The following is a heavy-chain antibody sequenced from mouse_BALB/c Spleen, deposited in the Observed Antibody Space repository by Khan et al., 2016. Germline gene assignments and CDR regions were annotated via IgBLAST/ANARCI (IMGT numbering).Heavy chain of an antibody. J-gene: IGHJ4*01. CDR2: ISDGSDYT. Sequence: EVELVESGGGLVRPGGSLKLSCAVSGFAFSDYYMYWVRQTPEKGLEWVATISDGSDYTYYPDSVKGRFTISRVNAKNSLYLQMSSLKSEDTAIYCCARDRYNYRFDRFVMDYWGQGTSVSVSS. CDR3: ARDRYNYRFDRFVMDY. V-gene: IGHV5-4*02. CDR1: GFAFSDYY. D-gene: IGHD2-14*01.